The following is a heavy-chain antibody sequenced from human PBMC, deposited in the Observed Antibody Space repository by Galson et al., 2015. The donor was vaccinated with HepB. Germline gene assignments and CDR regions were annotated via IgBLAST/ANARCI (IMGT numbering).Heavy chain of an antibody. CDR2: ISSSSSYM. J-gene: IGHJ3*02. D-gene: IGHD3-22*01. Sequence: SLRLSCAASGFTFSSYSMNWVRQAPGKGLEWVSSISSSSSYMYYADSVKGRFTISRDNAKNSLYLQMNSLRAEDTAVYYCASYHDSSGYYDAFDIWGQGTMVTVSS. V-gene: IGHV3-21*01. CDR1: GFTFSSYS. CDR3: ASYHDSSGYYDAFDI.